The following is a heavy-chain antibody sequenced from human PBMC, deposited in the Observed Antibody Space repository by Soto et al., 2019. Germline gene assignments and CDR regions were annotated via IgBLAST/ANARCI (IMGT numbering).Heavy chain of an antibody. Sequence: QVQLQQWGAGLLKPSETLSLTCVVYGGSLSGYYWSWIRQPPGKGLEWIGEIKDGGLTNYSPSLKSRATISVDTPKNQLSLKLQSVTAEDTAVYYCARGQEGVVATHWDQGTLVTVSS. D-gene: IGHD2-15*01. CDR3: ARGQEGVVATH. CDR2: IKDGGLT. V-gene: IGHV4-34*01. J-gene: IGHJ4*02. CDR1: GGSLSGYY.